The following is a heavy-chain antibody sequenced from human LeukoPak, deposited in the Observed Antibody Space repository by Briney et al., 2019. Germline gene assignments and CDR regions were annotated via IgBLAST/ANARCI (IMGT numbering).Heavy chain of an antibody. J-gene: IGHJ6*03. Sequence: RLSGPALMKPTQTLALTCTFSGFSLSTSGLCVSWIRQPPGKALEWLARIDWDDDKYYSTSLKTRLTISKDTSKNQVVLTMTNMDPVDTATYFCARTRAFYNYKSSSYYYMDVWGKGTTVTISS. V-gene: IGHV2-70*11. CDR2: IDWDDDK. CDR1: GFSLSTSGLC. CDR3: ARTRAFYNYKSSSYYYMDV. D-gene: IGHD5-24*01.